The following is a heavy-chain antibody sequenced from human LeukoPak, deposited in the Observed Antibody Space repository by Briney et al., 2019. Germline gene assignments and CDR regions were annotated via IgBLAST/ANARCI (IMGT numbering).Heavy chain of an antibody. CDR1: GFTFTSYA. D-gene: IGHD5-12*01. CDR2: ISDGGGST. CDR3: AKDRVSSGRLPYYFDY. V-gene: IGHV3-23*01. Sequence: GGSLRLSCAASGFTFTSYAMNWVRQAPGKGLEWVSVISDGGGSTFYTDSVKGRFTISRDNSKNTLYLQMNSLRAEDTAVYYCAKDRVSSGRLPYYFDYWGQGTLVTVSS. J-gene: IGHJ4*02.